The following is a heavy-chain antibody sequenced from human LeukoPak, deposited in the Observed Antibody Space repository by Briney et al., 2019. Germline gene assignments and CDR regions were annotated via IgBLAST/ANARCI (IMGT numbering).Heavy chain of an antibody. V-gene: IGHV1-18*01. CDR2: ISAYNGNT. CDR3: ARVSGQWLLLDY. D-gene: IGHD6-19*01. J-gene: IGHJ4*02. Sequence: QGLEWMGWISAYNGNTNYAQKLQGRVTMTTDTSTSTAYMELRSLRSDDTAVYYCARVSGQWLLLDYWGQGTLVTVSS.